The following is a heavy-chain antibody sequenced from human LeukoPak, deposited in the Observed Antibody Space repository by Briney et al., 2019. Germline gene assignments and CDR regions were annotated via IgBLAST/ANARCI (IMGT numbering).Heavy chain of an antibody. D-gene: IGHD3-22*01. V-gene: IGHV3-23*01. CDR3: ANLEYYYDSSGYHPG. J-gene: IGHJ4*02. CDR1: GYTFSRYD. CDR2: ISGSGGST. Sequence: GGSLRLFCAASGYTFSRYDMSWVSGAPGKGLEWVLVISGSGGSTYYADSVKGRFTISRDNSKNTLYLQMNSLRAEDTAVYYCANLEYYYDSSGYHPGWGQGTLVTVSS.